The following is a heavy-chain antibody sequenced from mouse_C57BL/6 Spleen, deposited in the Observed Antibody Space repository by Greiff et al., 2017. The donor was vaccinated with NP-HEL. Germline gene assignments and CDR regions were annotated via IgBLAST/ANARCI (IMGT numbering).Heavy chain of an antibody. V-gene: IGHV1-50*01. CDR3: ARGEYFDV. J-gene: IGHJ1*03. CDR1: GYTFTSYW. CDR2: IDPSDSYT. Sequence: VQLQESGAELVKPGASVKLSCKASGYTFTSYWMQWVKQRPGQGLEWIGEIDPSDSYTNYNQKFKGKATLTVDTSSSTAYMQLSSLTSEDSAVYYCARGEYFDVWGTGTTVTVSS.